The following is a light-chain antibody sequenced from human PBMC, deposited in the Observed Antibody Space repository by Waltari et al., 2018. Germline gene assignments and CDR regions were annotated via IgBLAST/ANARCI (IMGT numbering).Light chain of an antibody. CDR1: TLPKKY. CDR3: QSADSSDTYVL. J-gene: IGLJ3*02. CDR2: EDN. Sequence: SYELTQPPSVSVSPGQTARITCSGDTLPKKYAYWYQQKSGQAPVLVIYEDNKRPPGIPERFSGSTSGTTGTLTISGVQAEDEADYYCQSADSSDTYVLFGGGTKVTVL. V-gene: IGLV3-25*03.